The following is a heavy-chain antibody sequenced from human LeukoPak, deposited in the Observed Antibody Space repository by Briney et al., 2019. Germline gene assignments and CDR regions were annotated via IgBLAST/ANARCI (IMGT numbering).Heavy chain of an antibody. J-gene: IGHJ4*02. D-gene: IGHD5-12*01. CDR1: GVSISSYY. V-gene: IGHV4-59*01. Sequence: TSETLSLTCTVSGVSISSYYWSWIRQPPGKGLEWIGYIYFSGTTNYNPSLKSRANISMDMSKKQFYLKLSSVTAADTALYFCASGYTSDWYYFDYWGQGTLVTVSS. CDR3: ASGYTSDWYYFDY. CDR2: IYFSGTT.